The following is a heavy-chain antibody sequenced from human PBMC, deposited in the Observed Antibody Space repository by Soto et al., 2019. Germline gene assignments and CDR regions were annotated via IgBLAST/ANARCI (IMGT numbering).Heavy chain of an antibody. CDR2: ISGSGGST. J-gene: IGHJ4*02. Sequence: GGSLRLSCAASGFTVNSNYMSWVRQAPGKGLEWVSAISGSGGSTYYADSVKGRFTISRDNSKNTLYLQMNSLRAEDTAVYYCAKENGYSSSWFEFDYWGQGTLVTVSS. V-gene: IGHV3-23*01. D-gene: IGHD6-13*01. CDR3: AKENGYSSSWFEFDY. CDR1: GFTVNSNY.